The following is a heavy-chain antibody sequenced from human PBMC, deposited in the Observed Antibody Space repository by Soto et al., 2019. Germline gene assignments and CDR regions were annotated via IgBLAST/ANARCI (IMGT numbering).Heavy chain of an antibody. CDR1: GFTFRSYS. CDR2: ISSSNRTI. J-gene: IGHJ6*02. V-gene: IGHV3-48*02. Sequence: GGSLRLSCAASGFTFRSYSMNWVRQAPGKGLLCVSYISSSNRTINYADSVKGRFIISRDNAKNSLYLQMHSLRDEDTAVYYCAREGWPLLQTGMDVWGQGTTVTVYS. D-gene: IGHD2-15*01. CDR3: AREGWPLLQTGMDV.